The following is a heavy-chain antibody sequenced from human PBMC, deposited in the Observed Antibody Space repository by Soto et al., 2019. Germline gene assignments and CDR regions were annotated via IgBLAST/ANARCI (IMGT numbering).Heavy chain of an antibody. D-gene: IGHD4-4*01. CDR1: GDSISSSSYY. J-gene: IGHJ4*02. CDR3: ARSGGLQHIDY. CDR2: IYYSGST. V-gene: IGHV4-39*01. Sequence: QLQLQESGPGLVKPSETLSLTCTVSGDSISSSSYYWGWIHQPPGKGLEWIGSIYYSGSTDYNPSLKSRVTISVDTSKNQFSLKLTSVTAADTAVHYCARSGGLQHIDYWGQGTLVTVSS.